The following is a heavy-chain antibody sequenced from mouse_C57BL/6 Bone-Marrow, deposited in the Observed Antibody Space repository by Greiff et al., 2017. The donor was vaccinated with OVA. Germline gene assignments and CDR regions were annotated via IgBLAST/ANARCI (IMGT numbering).Heavy chain of an antibody. Sequence: VQLQQPGAELVKPGASVKLSCKASGYTFTSYWMHWVKQRPGQGLEWIGMIHPNSGSTNYNEKFNSKATLTVDKSSSTAYMQLSSLTSEDSAVYYCARTSYYYGSSYYFDYWGQGNTLTVSS. V-gene: IGHV1-64*01. CDR3: ARTSYYYGSSYYFDY. CDR1: GYTFTSYW. J-gene: IGHJ2*01. D-gene: IGHD1-1*01. CDR2: IHPNSGST.